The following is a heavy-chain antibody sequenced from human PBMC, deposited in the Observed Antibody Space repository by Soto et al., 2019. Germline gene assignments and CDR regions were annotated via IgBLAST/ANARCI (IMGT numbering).Heavy chain of an antibody. D-gene: IGHD4-17*01. J-gene: IGHJ1*01. CDR2: ISYDAINT. Sequence: GGSLRLSCAASGFTFSSYAIHWVRQAPGKGLEWVAIISYDAINTYYADSVKGRFTISRDNSKNAVYLQMNSLRAEDTAVYYCAKDLSTVTRNVFQHWGQGTLVTVSS. CDR1: GFTFSSYA. CDR3: AKDLSTVTRNVFQH. V-gene: IGHV3-30*18.